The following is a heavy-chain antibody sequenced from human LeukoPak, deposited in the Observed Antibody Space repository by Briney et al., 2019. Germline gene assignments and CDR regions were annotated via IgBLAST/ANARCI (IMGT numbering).Heavy chain of an antibody. Sequence: SETLSLTCTVSGGSISSGSYYWSWIRQPAGKGLEWIGRIYTSGSTNYNPSLKSRVTISVDTSKNQFSLKLSSVTAADTAVYYCAREDYSNYWFDPWGQGTLVTVAS. CDR3: AREDYSNYWFDP. CDR1: GGSISSGSYY. J-gene: IGHJ5*02. D-gene: IGHD4-11*01. V-gene: IGHV4-61*02. CDR2: IYTSGST.